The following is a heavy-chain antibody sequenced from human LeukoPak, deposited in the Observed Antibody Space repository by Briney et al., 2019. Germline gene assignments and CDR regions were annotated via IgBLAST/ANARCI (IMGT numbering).Heavy chain of an antibody. Sequence: GGSVRVSCKASGYTFTGYYMHWVRQAPGKGLEWMGWINPNSGGTNYAQKFQGRVTMTRDTSISTAYMELSRLRSDDTAVYYFARDYGDYVFDYWGQGTLVTVSS. CDR2: INPNSGGT. CDR1: GYTFTGYY. CDR3: ARDYGDYVFDY. D-gene: IGHD4-17*01. J-gene: IGHJ4*02. V-gene: IGHV1-2*02.